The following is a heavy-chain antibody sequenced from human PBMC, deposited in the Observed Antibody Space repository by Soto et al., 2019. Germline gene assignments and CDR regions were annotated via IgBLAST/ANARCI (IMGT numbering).Heavy chain of an antibody. CDR1: GFNFRTYG. J-gene: IGHJ1*01. V-gene: IGHV3-30*03. CDR2: ISKDGSHS. Sequence: QVQLVESGGGVVQPGRSLGLSLAASGFNFRTYGIHWVRKAPGKGREWVALISKDGSHSYYAHSVKGRFTTSRDNSQNKAFLQVNSLRADDTAVYFCARGTDYADLGNAEYFHPWGQGTLVTVSS. CDR3: ARGTDYADLGNAEYFHP. D-gene: IGHD4-17*01.